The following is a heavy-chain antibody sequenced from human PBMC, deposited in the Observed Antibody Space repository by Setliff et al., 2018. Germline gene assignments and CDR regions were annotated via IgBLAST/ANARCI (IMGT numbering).Heavy chain of an antibody. CDR2: LSEDESTK. Sequence: PGGSLRLSCAASGFTFGDFAMTWVRQAPGEGLEWVANLSEDESTKLYVDSVKGRFTISRDNAKNSLYLQMNSLRVEDTAVYYCARVSGSYDVSDSWGQGVLVTVSS. CDR3: ARVSGSYDVSDS. D-gene: IGHD3-3*01. V-gene: IGHV3-7*05. CDR1: GFTFGDFA. J-gene: IGHJ4*02.